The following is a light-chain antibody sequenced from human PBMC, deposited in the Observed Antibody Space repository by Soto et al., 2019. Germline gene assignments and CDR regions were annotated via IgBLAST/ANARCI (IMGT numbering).Light chain of an antibody. J-gene: IGKJ1*01. Sequence: AIQMTQSPSSLSAXVGXXXXIXXXSSQGITNDLGWYQQKPGTAPKLLIYAASSLQSGVPSRFSGSGSGTEFTLTISSLQPEDFATYYCQQYDGYSTWTFGQGTKVDI. CDR3: QQYDGYSTWT. CDR1: QGITND. CDR2: AAS. V-gene: IGKV1-6*01.